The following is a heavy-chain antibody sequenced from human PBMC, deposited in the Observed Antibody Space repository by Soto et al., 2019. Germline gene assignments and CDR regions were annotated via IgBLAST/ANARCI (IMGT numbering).Heavy chain of an antibody. CDR1: GGSISSYY. V-gene: IGHV4-59*12. Sequence: ETLSLTCTVSGGSISSYYWSWIRQPPGKGLEWIGYIYYSGSTNYNPSLKSRVTISVDTSKNQFSLKLSSVTAADTAVYYCGGSGYAGYWGQGTLVTVSS. CDR3: GGSGYAGY. J-gene: IGHJ4*02. D-gene: IGHD5-12*01. CDR2: IYYSGST.